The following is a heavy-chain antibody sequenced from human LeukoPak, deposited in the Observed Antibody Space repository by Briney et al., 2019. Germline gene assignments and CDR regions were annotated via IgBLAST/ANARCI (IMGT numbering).Heavy chain of an antibody. CDR1: GFTFSSYW. J-gene: IGHJ6*02. Sequence: PGGSLRLSCAASGFTFSSYWMSWVRQAPGKGLKWVANIKQDGSEKYYVDSVKGRFTISRDNAKNSLYLQMNSLRAEDTAVYYCARVYSGWYYYYYYGMDVWGQGTTVTVSS. CDR2: IKQDGSEK. D-gene: IGHD6-19*01. CDR3: ARVYSGWYYYYYYGMDV. V-gene: IGHV3-7*01.